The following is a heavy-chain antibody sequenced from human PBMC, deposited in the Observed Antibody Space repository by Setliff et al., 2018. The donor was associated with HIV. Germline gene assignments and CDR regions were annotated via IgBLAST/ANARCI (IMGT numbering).Heavy chain of an antibody. CDR1: GGSISSSNW. J-gene: IGHJ3*01. Sequence: SETLSLTCAVSGGSISSSNWWSWVRQPPGKGLEWIGEIYHSGSTNYNPSLKSRVTISVDKSKNQFSLKLSSVTAADTAVYYCARDCSGDTCHSGGGYDTFDFWGQGTMVTVSS. V-gene: IGHV4-4*02. CDR2: IYHSGST. CDR3: ARDCSGDTCHSGGGYDTFDF. D-gene: IGHD2-15*01.